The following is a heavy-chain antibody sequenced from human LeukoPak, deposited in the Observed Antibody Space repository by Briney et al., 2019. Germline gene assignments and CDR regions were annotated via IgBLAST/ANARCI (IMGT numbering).Heavy chain of an antibody. CDR3: ASLVVVVAASDY. J-gene: IGHJ4*02. Sequence: GGSLRLSCAASGFPFSSYWMSWLRHAPGKGLEWVANIKQDGSEKHYVDSVKGRFTISRDNAKNSLYLQMNSLRAEDTAVYYCASLVVVVAASDYWGQGTLVTVSS. CDR1: GFPFSSYW. V-gene: IGHV3-7*01. D-gene: IGHD2-15*01. CDR2: IKQDGSEK.